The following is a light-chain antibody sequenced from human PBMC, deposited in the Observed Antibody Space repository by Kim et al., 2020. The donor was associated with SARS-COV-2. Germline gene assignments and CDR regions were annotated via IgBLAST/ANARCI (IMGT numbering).Light chain of an antibody. V-gene: IGKV1D-12*01. J-gene: IGKJ5*01. Sequence: ASGGDRVTITCRAGQDISGWVAWYQQTPGKAPKLLISGASTLQTGVPSRFSGSGSGTHFTLTISNLQPDDSATYYCQDANNFPIIFGQGTRLEIK. CDR1: QDISGW. CDR3: QDANNFPII. CDR2: GAS.